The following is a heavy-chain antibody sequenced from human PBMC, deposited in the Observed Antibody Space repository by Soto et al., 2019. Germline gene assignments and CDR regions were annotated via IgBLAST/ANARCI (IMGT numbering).Heavy chain of an antibody. D-gene: IGHD2-15*01. CDR3: ARDHCSGGSCYSNYYYGMDV. J-gene: IGHJ6*02. Sequence: QVQLVQSGAEVKKPGSSVKVSCKASGGTFSSYAISWVRQAPGQGLEWMGGIIPIFGTANYAQKFQGRVTITADESTSTAYMELSSLRSEDTAVYYCARDHCSGGSCYSNYYYGMDVWGQGTTVTVSS. CDR1: GGTFSSYA. CDR2: IIPIFGTA. V-gene: IGHV1-69*01.